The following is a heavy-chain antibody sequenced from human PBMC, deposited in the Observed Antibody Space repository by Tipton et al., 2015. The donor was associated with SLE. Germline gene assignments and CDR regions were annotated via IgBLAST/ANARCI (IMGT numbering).Heavy chain of an antibody. D-gene: IGHD4-11*01. J-gene: IGHJ3*01. CDR3: ARSTVSAAFRGTSDV. V-gene: IGHV4-31*03. CDR1: GGSMTRGCYY. CDR2: FYLSGST. Sequence: TLSLTCTVSGGSMTRGCYYWNWIRQHPGTDLEGIVYFYLSGSTNSNPTLKSRVRVSADTSKIQISLNLNSVTAADTAVYLCARSTVSAAFRGTSDVGGEG.